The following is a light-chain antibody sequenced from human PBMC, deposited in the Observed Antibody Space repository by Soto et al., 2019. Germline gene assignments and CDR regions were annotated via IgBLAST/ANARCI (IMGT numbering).Light chain of an antibody. CDR3: QQYDDIPPT. V-gene: IGKV1-33*01. CDR1: QDITNY. J-gene: IGKJ5*01. Sequence: DIQMTQSPSSLTVSVGDSVTITCQASQDITNYLNWYQQKPGKAPKLLIYDASNLEPGVPSRFSGRGSGADFTFSISSLQPEDIATYYCQQYDDIPPTFGQGTRLEIK. CDR2: DAS.